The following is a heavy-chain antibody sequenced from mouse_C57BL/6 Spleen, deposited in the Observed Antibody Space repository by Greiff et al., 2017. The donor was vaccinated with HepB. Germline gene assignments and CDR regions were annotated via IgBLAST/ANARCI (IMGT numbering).Heavy chain of an antibody. CDR2: IYPRSGNT. CDR1: GYTFTSYG. D-gene: IGHD2-2*01. Sequence: VKLQESGAELARPGASVKLSCKASGYTFTSYGISWVKQRTGQGLEWIGEIYPRSGNTYYNEKFKGKATLTADKSSSTAYMELRSLTSEDSAVYFCARSGGYGYDVGAWFAYWGQGTLVTVSA. V-gene: IGHV1-81*01. CDR3: ARSGGYGYDVGAWFAY. J-gene: IGHJ3*01.